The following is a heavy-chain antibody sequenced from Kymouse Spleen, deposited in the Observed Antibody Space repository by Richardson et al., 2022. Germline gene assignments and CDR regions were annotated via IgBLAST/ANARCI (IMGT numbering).Heavy chain of an antibody. J-gene: IGHJ4*02. CDR1: GGSFSGYY. CDR2: INHSGST. V-gene: IGHV4-34*01. D-gene: IGHD3-10*01. Sequence: QVQLQQWGAGLLKPSETLSLTCAVYGGSFSGYYWSWIRQPPGKGLEWIGEINHSGSTNYNPSLKSRVTISVDTSKNQFSLKLSSVTAADTAVYYCAREGEDYYGSGSYRDYWGQGTLVTVSS. CDR3: AREGEDYYGSGSYRDY.